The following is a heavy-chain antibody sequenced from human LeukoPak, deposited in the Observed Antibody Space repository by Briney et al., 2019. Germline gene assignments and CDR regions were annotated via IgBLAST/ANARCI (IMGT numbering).Heavy chain of an antibody. V-gene: IGHV3-23*01. CDR3: TEERITSRRAFDY. CDR2: VSGSGGST. CDR1: GFTFSSYA. D-gene: IGHD1-14*01. J-gene: IGHJ4*02. Sequence: PGGSLRLSCAASGFTFSSYAMSWVRQAPGKGLEWVSAVSGSGGSTYYADSVKGRFTISRDNSKNTLYLQMNSLRPEDTAVYYGTEERITSRRAFDYWGQGTLVTVSS.